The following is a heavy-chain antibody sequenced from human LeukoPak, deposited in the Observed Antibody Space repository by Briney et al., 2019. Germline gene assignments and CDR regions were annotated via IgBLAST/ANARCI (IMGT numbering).Heavy chain of an antibody. CDR2: IKLDGSEK. CDR3: AKDQRAGWWKIFDY. Sequence: QPGGSLRLSCVASGFTFGKYWMSWVRQAPGKGLEWVANIKLDGSEKNYVDSVKGRLTISRDNSKNTLYLQMNSLRAEDTAVYYCAKDQRAGWWKIFDYWGQGTLVTVSS. V-gene: IGHV3-7*03. J-gene: IGHJ4*02. D-gene: IGHD2-15*01. CDR1: GFTFGKYW.